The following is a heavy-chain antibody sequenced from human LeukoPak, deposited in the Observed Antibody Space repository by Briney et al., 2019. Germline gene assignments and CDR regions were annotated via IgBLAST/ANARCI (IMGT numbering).Heavy chain of an antibody. J-gene: IGHJ4*02. Sequence: GGSLRLSCAASGFTFSSYEMNWVRQAPGKGLEWVSRISGDGSSIDYADSVKGRFTISRDNAKNTLYLQMNSLRDEDTSVYYCATISRSVSYHFDYWGQGTLVTVSS. CDR1: GFTFSSYE. D-gene: IGHD1-26*01. CDR2: ISGDGSSI. V-gene: IGHV3-74*01. CDR3: ATISRSVSYHFDY.